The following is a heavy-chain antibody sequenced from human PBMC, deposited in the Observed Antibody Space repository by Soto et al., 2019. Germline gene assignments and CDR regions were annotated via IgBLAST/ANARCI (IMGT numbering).Heavy chain of an antibody. CDR3: AKDVSDETYSFYYAMDV. CDR2: MNPSGGST. J-gene: IGHJ6*02. Sequence: ASVKVSCKASGYTFISYYMHWVRQAPGQGLEWMGIMNPSGGSTSYAQKFQGRVTMTRDTSTSTVYMELSSLRSEDTAVYYCAKDVSDETYSFYYAMDVWGQGTKVTVSS. V-gene: IGHV1-46*01. D-gene: IGHD2-21*02. CDR1: GYTFISYY.